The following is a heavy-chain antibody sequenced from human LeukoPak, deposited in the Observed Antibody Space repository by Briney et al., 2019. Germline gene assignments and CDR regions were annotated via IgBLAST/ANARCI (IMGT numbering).Heavy chain of an antibody. V-gene: IGHV1-69*13. J-gene: IGHJ4*02. CDR2: IIPIFGTA. D-gene: IGHD3-3*01. Sequence: ASVKVSCKASGGTFISYAISWVRQAPGQGLEWMGGIIPIFGTANYAQKFQGRVTIPADESTTTAYMELSSLRSEDTAVYYCARAPITIFGVVINRFDYWGQGTLVTVSS. CDR1: GGTFISYA. CDR3: ARAPITIFGVVINRFDY.